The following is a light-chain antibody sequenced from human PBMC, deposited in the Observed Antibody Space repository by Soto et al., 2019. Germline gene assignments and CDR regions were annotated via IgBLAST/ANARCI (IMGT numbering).Light chain of an antibody. J-gene: IGKJ4*01. CDR2: GAS. CDR1: QSVTSSY. CDR3: HQYGSSPLT. Sequence: EIVLTQSPGTLSLSPGERATLSCRASQSVTSSYLAWYQQKPGQAPRLLIYGASSRATGIPDRFSGSGSGTDFTLTISGLEPQDFAMYYCHQYGSSPLTFGGGTKVEIK. V-gene: IGKV3-20*01.